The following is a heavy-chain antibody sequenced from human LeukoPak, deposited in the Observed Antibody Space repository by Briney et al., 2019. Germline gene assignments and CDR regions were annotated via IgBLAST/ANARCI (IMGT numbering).Heavy chain of an antibody. J-gene: IGHJ4*02. D-gene: IGHD2-15*01. CDR3: ARDPPRRAGYCSGGSCYSNDY. CDR1: GYTFTGYY. Sequence: PWASVKVSCKASGYTFTGYYMHWVRQAPGQGLEWMGWINPNSGGTNYAQKFQGRVTMTRDTSISTAYMELSRLRSDDTAVYYCARDPPRRAGYCSGGSCYSNDYWGQGTLVTVSS. V-gene: IGHV1-2*02. CDR2: INPNSGGT.